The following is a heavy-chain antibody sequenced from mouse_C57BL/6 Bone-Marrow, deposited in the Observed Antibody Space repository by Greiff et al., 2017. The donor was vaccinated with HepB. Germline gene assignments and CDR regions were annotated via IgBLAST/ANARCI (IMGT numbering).Heavy chain of an antibody. D-gene: IGHD2-5*01. Sequence: VQLQQSGAELARPGASVKLSCEASGYTFTSYGISWVKQRTGQGLEWIGEIYPRSGNTYYNEKFKGKATLTADKSSSTAYMELRSLTSEDSAVYFCAFYYSNYYYAMDYWGQGTSVTVSS. CDR3: AFYYSNYYYAMDY. V-gene: IGHV1-81*01. CDR2: IYPRSGNT. CDR1: GYTFTSYG. J-gene: IGHJ4*01.